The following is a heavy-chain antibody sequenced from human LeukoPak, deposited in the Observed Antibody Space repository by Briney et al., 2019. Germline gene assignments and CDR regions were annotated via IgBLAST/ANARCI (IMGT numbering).Heavy chain of an antibody. CDR1: GFTFSSYA. Sequence: PGGSLRLSCAASGFTFSSYAMSWVRQAPGKGLEWASAISGSGLSTYYADSVKGRFTISRDNPKNTLYLQMNSLRAEDTAVYYCAKRDYSNYVLDCWGQGTLVTVSS. D-gene: IGHD4-11*01. V-gene: IGHV3-23*01. J-gene: IGHJ4*02. CDR2: ISGSGLST. CDR3: AKRDYSNYVLDC.